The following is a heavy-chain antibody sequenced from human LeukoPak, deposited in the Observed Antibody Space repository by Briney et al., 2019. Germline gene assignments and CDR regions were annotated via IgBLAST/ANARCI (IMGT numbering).Heavy chain of an antibody. D-gene: IGHD3-22*01. Sequence: SETLSLTCAVSGDYISSSSYYWGWIRQSPGTGLEWIGDIYHSGRTYYNPSLKSRVAISIDTSRNQFSLRLRSMTAADTAVFYCARRRYYDSTGSFEWGRGTLVTVSS. CDR1: GDYISSSSYY. V-gene: IGHV4-39*01. J-gene: IGHJ1*01. CDR2: IYHSGRT. CDR3: ARRRYYDSTGSFE.